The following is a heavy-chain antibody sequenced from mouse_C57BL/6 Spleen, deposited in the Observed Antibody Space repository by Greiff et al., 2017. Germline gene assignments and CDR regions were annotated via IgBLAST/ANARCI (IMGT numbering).Heavy chain of an antibody. D-gene: IGHD1-1*01. J-gene: IGHJ3*01. CDR1: GFTFSSYA. CDR3: TRDDYGSSYDWFAY. Sequence: EVKLQESGEGLVQPGGSLKLSCAASGFTFSSYAMSWVRQTPEKRLEWVAYISSGGDYIYYADTVKGRFTISRENARNTLYLQMSSLKSEDTAMXYCTRDDYGSSYDWFAYWGQGTLVTVSA. V-gene: IGHV5-9-1*02. CDR2: ISSGGDYI.